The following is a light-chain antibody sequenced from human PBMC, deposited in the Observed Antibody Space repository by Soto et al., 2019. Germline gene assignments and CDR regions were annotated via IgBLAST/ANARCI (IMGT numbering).Light chain of an antibody. J-gene: IGKJ4*01. Sequence: DIQMTQSPSSLSASVGDRVTITCRASESISSYLNWYQQKPGKAPKLLIYAASSLQSGVPSRFSGSGSATDFTLTINSLQPEDFATYFCQQGYSMPLTFGGGTKVDI. V-gene: IGKV1-39*01. CDR1: ESISSY. CDR3: QQGYSMPLT. CDR2: AAS.